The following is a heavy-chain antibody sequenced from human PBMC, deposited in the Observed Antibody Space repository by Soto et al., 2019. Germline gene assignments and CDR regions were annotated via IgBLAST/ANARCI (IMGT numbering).Heavy chain of an antibody. D-gene: IGHD6-19*01. V-gene: IGHV4-34*01. CDR1: GGSFSVYY. CDR2: VNHSGST. J-gene: IGHJ6*02. CDR3: ARGRVAGIGYYYGMDV. Sequence: SETLSLTCAVYGGSFSVYYWSWIRQPPDKELEWIREVNHSGSTNYNPSHKSRVTISVDTSKNQFSLKLCSVTAADTAVYYCARGRVAGIGYYYGMDVWGQGTTVTVSS.